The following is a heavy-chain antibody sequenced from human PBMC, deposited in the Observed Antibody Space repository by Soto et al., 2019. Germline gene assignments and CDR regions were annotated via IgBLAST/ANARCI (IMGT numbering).Heavy chain of an antibody. J-gene: IGHJ4*02. CDR3: ARDLYPLAYYFDY. V-gene: IGHV1-18*01. CDR2: ISGHNGNT. CDR1: GYTFTNHG. Sequence: QVQLVQSGAEVKKHGASVKVSCKASGYTFTNHGISWVRQAPGQGLEGLGWISGHNGNTKYAQRLQGRVTMTTDTSTSTAYMELRSLKSDDTAVYYCARDLYPLAYYFDYWGQGTLVTVSS.